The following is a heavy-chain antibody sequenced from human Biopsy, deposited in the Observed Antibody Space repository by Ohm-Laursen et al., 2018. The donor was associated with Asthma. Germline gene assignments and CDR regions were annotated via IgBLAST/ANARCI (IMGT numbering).Heavy chain of an antibody. V-gene: IGHV4-39*01. J-gene: IGHJ6*02. Sequence: SETLSLTCSLSSGSGGYMRSGNYYWGWIRQPPGKGLEWIGSIYYSGTTYYKPSLESRVTVSAATSKNHCSLKLSSVTAADTAVYYCVRGSSSWHHGPFHYYYGLDVWGQGTTATVSS. D-gene: IGHD6-13*01. CDR2: IYYSGTT. CDR1: SGSGGYMRSGNYY. CDR3: VRGSSSWHHGPFHYYYGLDV.